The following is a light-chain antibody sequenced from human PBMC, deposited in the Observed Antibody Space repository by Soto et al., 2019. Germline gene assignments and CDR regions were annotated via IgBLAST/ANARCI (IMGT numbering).Light chain of an antibody. V-gene: IGKV1-5*01. CDR3: QQYNSYSWT. CDR2: DAS. J-gene: IGKJ1*01. Sequence: DIQMTQSPSSLSASVVYRGTTTCRASQSISSWLAWYQQKPGKAPKLLIYDASSLESGVPSRFSGSGSGTEFTLTISSLQPDDFATYYCQQYNSYSWTFGQGTKVDIK. CDR1: QSISSW.